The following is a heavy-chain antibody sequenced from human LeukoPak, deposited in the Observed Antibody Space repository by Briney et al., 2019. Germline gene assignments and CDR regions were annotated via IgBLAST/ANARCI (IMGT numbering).Heavy chain of an antibody. D-gene: IGHD6-13*01. J-gene: IGHJ4*02. CDR2: ISGYNGNT. CDR1: GYIFTSYG. Sequence: ASVKVSCKASGYIFTSYGISWVRQAPGQGLEWMGWISGYNGNTNYAQKFQGRVTMTTDTSTSVVYMELRSLRSDDTAVYYCARDNSSSTRENWGQGTQVTVSS. CDR3: ARDNSSSTREN. V-gene: IGHV1-18*01.